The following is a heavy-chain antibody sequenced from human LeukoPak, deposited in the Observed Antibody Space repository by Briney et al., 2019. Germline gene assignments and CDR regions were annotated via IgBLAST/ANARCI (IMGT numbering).Heavy chain of an antibody. Sequence: PSETLSLTCTVSGGSISSSSYYWGWIRQPPGKGLEWIGSIYYSGSTYYNPSLKSRVTISVDTSKNQFSLKLSSVTAADTAVYYCAREGSTGPAAPFDYWGQGTLVTVSS. J-gene: IGHJ4*02. CDR3: AREGSTGPAAPFDY. CDR1: GGSISSSSYY. V-gene: IGHV4-39*02. D-gene: IGHD2-2*01. CDR2: IYYSGST.